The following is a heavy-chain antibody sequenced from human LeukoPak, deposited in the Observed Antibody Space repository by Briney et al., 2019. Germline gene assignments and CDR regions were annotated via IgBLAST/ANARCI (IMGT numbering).Heavy chain of an antibody. Sequence: GGSLRLSCAASGFSFISYWMTWVRQAPGKGPEWVANIKQDGSEKYYIGSVQGRFIISRDNAKNSVYLQMNSLRAEDTAVYYCARVRLDYGSFDYWGQGTLVTVSS. D-gene: IGHD3-10*01. CDR2: IKQDGSEK. V-gene: IGHV3-7*01. J-gene: IGHJ4*02. CDR1: GFSFISYW. CDR3: ARVRLDYGSFDY.